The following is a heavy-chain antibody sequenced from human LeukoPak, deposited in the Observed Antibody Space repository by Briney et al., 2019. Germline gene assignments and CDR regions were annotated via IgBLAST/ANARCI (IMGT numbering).Heavy chain of an antibody. CDR1: GLAFSDAW. V-gene: IGHV3-15*01. CDR2: IRNDRIT. J-gene: IGHJ4*02. CDR3: TWMATIFTVDY. Sequence: GGSLRLSCVLSGLAFSDAWMSWVRQAPGKGLEWVGRIRNDRITDYAAPVQGRFSISRDNSKSTFYLQMNSLRTEDTGMYFCTWMATIFTVDYWGQGTLVTVSS. D-gene: IGHD5-12*01.